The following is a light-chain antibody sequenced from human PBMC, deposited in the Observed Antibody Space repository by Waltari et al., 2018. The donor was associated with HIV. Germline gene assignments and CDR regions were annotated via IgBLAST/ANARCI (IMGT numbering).Light chain of an antibody. V-gene: IGLV2-23*02. CDR1: RSNVGSDDL. CDR2: EVT. CDR3: CSCPRSGIRYV. Sequence: QSALTQPASVSGSPGQSTTIPCTRTRSNVGSDDLVSYYQQPPGEAPKLIIYEVTKRPSGVSNRFSGSKSGNTASLTISGLQAEDEADYYCCSCPRSGIRYVFGTGTKVTVL. J-gene: IGLJ1*01.